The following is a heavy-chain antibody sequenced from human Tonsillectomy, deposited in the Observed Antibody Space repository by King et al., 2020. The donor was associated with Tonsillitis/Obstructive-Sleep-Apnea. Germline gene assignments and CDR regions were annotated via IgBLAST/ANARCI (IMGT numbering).Heavy chain of an antibody. J-gene: IGHJ4*02. V-gene: IGHV4-59*08. Sequence: QLQESGPGLVKPSETLSLTCTVSGGSISSYYWSWIRQSPGKGLEWIGYIYFSGSSNFNPSLKSRVTISIDTSKNQFSLKLSSVTAADPAMYYCAREYCSNTSCYSDYWGQGTLVTVSS. CDR2: IYFSGSS. CDR3: AREYCSNTSCYSDY. CDR1: GGSISSYY. D-gene: IGHD2-2*01.